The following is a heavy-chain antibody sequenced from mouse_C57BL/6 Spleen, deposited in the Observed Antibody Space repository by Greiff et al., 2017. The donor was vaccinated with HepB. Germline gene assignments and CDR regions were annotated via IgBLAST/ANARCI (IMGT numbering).Heavy chain of an antibody. CDR3: ARGSTMVTTKGFAY. J-gene: IGHJ3*01. CDR1: GYSITSGYD. V-gene: IGHV3-1*01. D-gene: IGHD2-2*01. CDR2: ISYSGST. Sequence: EVKLVESGPGMVKPSQSLSLTCTVTGYSITSGYDWYWIRHFPGNKLEWMGYISYSGSTNYNPSLKSRISITHATSKNHFFLKLNSVTTEDTATYYCARGSTMVTTKGFAYWGQGTLVTVSA.